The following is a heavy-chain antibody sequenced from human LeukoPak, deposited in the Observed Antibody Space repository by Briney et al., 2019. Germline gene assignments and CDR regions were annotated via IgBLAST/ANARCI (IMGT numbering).Heavy chain of an antibody. CDR1: GFTFSSYA. J-gene: IGHJ4*02. V-gene: IGHV3-23*01. Sequence: GGSLRLSCAASGFTFSSYAMSWVRQAPGKGLEWVSVISTTGGRTYYADSVKGRFTISRDNSKNTLYLQMNSLRAEDTAVYYCAKDRWYYYGSGSYYSEWGQGTLVTVSS. CDR3: AKDRWYYYGSGSYYSE. D-gene: IGHD3-10*01. CDR2: ISTTGGRT.